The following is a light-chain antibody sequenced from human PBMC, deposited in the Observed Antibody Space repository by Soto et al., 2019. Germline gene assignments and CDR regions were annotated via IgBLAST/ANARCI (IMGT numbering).Light chain of an antibody. CDR3: QQYNTYSYT. CDR2: GAS. CDR1: QSVSSN. J-gene: IGKJ2*01. Sequence: EIVMTQSPATLSVSPGERATLSCRASQSVSSNLAWNQQKPGQAPRLLIYGASTRATGIPARFSGSGSGTEFTLTISSLQSEDFAVYYCQQYNTYSYTFGQGTKVDIK. V-gene: IGKV3-15*01.